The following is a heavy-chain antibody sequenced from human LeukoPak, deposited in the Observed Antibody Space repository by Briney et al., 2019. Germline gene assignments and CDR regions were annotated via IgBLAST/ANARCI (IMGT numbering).Heavy chain of an antibody. D-gene: IGHD3-22*01. Sequence: PGGSLRLSCAASGFTFSSDGMHWVRQAPGKGLEWVAVISNDGSKTYYADSVKGRFTISRDNSKNTLYLQMNSLRAEDTAVYYCAKDRYYYDSSGYTFDYWGQGTLVTVSS. CDR2: ISNDGSKT. CDR3: AKDRYYYDSSGYTFDY. CDR1: GFTFSSDG. V-gene: IGHV3-30*18. J-gene: IGHJ4*02.